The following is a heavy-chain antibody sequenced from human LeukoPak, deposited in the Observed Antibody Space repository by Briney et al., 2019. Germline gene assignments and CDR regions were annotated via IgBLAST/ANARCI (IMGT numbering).Heavy chain of an antibody. CDR1: GGSISSYY. J-gene: IGHJ4*02. V-gene: IGHV4-4*07. Sequence: SETLSLTCTVSGGSISSYYWSWIRQPAGKGLEWIGRIYTSGSTNYNPSLKSRVTMSVDTSKNQFSLKLSSVTAADTAVYYCARSHDRDGYNQPPSHWGQGTLVTVSS. D-gene: IGHD5-24*01. CDR3: ARSHDRDGYNQPPSH. CDR2: IYTSGST.